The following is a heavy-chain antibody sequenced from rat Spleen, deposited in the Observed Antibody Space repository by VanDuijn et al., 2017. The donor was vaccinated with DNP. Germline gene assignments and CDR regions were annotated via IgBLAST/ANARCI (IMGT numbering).Heavy chain of an antibody. CDR1: GFTFNNYW. J-gene: IGHJ2*01. Sequence: EVQLVESGGGLVQPGRSLKLSCVASGFTFNNYWMTWIRQAPGKGLEWVASITNTGGSTYYPDSVKGRFTISRDNAKSTLYLQMNSLRSEDTATYYCTRDGTLTEIVMPPFDYWGQGVMVTVSS. CDR2: ITNTGGST. D-gene: IGHD1-12*01. V-gene: IGHV5-31*01. CDR3: TRDGTLTEIVMPPFDY.